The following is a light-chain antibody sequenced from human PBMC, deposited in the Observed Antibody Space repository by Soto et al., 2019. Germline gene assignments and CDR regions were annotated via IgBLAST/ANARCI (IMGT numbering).Light chain of an antibody. CDR3: QSYDSSLSGYVV. V-gene: IGLV1-40*01. J-gene: IGLJ2*01. CDR1: SSNIGAGYD. Sequence: QLVLTQPPSVSGAPGQRVTISCTGSSSNIGAGYDVHWYQQLPGTAPKLLISGNSHWPSGVPDRFSGSKSGTSASLAITGLQAEDEADYYCQSYDSSLSGYVVFGGGTKLTVL. CDR2: GNS.